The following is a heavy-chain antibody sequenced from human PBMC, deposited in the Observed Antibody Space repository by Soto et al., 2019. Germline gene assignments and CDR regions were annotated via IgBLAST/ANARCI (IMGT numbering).Heavy chain of an antibody. CDR1: GYTFTSYG. D-gene: IGHD3-9*01. Sequence: ASVKVSCKASGYTFTSYGISWVRQAPGQGLEWMGWISAYNGNTNYAQKLQGRVTMTTDTSTSTAYMELRSLRSDDTAVYYCARDVSSGYDILTGPYYYYGMDVWGQGTTVTVSS. CDR3: ARDVSSGYDILTGPYYYYGMDV. J-gene: IGHJ6*02. CDR2: ISAYNGNT. V-gene: IGHV1-18*01.